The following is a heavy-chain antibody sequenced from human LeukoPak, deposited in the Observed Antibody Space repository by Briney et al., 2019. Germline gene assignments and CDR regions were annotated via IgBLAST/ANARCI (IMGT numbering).Heavy chain of an antibody. CDR2: IIPIFGTA. CDR1: GGTFSSYA. V-gene: IGHV1-69*05. Sequence: AASVKASCDASGGTFSSYAISWVRQAPGQGLEWMGGIIPIFGTANYAQKFQGRVTITTDESTSTAYMELSSLRSEDTAVYYCARGTGYSYGLDYWGQGTLVTVSS. J-gene: IGHJ4*02. CDR3: ARGTGYSYGLDY. D-gene: IGHD5-18*01.